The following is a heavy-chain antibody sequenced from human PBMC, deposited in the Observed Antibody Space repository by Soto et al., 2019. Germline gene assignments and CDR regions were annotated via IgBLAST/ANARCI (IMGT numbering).Heavy chain of an antibody. CDR3: VMVDNYVTPAPQDV. J-gene: IGHJ6*02. D-gene: IGHD3-16*01. CDR2: ISPYTGNT. CDR1: GYIFVNYG. Sequence: QVQLVQSGDEVKKPGASVKVSCKASGYIFVNYGIAWVRQAPGQGLEWMGWISPYTGNTNSATKVQGRLTMTTDTPXSTAYMDLGSLTSDDTAVYYCVMVDNYVTPAPQDVWGQGTTVTVSS. V-gene: IGHV1-18*01.